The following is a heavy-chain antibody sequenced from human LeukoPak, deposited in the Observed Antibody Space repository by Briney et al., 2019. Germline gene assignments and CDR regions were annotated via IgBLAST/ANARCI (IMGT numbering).Heavy chain of an antibody. CDR1: GYTFTSYY. D-gene: IGHD3-22*01. CDR2: INPSGGSA. Sequence: ASVKVSCKASGYTFTSYYMHWVRQAPGQGLEWMGIINPSGGSASYAQKFQGRVTMTRDTSTSTVYMELSSLRSEDTAVYYCARGGDYYDSSGYYGGSFDYWGQGTLVTVSS. V-gene: IGHV1-46*01. CDR3: ARGGDYYDSSGYYGGSFDY. J-gene: IGHJ4*02.